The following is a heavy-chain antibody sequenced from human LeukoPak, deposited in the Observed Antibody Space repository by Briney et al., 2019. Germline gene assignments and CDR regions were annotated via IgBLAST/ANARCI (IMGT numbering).Heavy chain of an antibody. CDR3: TIYDSRGDFDY. V-gene: IGHV3-30*02. J-gene: IGHJ4*02. CDR1: GFIFSDYC. D-gene: IGHD3-22*01. Sequence: PGGSLRLSCAASGFIFSDYCMHGVRQAPGQGLDWGAFIRNDDSDRDYADSVRGRFTISRDNSRNTLYLQMRHLRPEDTGVYYCTIYDSRGDFDYWGQGPQVTVSA. CDR2: IRNDDSDR.